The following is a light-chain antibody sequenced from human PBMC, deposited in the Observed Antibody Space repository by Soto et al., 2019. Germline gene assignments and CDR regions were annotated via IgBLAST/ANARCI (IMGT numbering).Light chain of an antibody. CDR1: QSIGNY. CDR3: QQSSSTPQT. V-gene: IGKV1-39*01. J-gene: IGKJ4*01. CDR2: VAS. Sequence: DIQMIQSPSSLSASVGDRVTITCRASQSIGNYLSWYQQKPGKAPKLLINVASTLQSGVPSRFSGSGSGTDFTLAISSLQPEDFATYYYQQSSSTPQTFGGGTRVEIK.